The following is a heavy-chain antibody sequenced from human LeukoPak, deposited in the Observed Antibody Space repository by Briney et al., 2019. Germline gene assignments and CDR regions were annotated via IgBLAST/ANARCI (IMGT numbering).Heavy chain of an antibody. CDR3: ARHLFASPFNY. CDR2: IYYTGDS. CDR1: GASISISY. V-gene: IGHV4-59*08. J-gene: IGHJ4*02. Sequence: SETLSLTCTVSGASISISYWSWIRQPPGKGLEWIGYIYYTGDSNYIPSLKSRVAISLDASKNQIPLKLRSVTAADTAVYYCARHLFASPFNYWGLGTLVTVSS. D-gene: IGHD2-21*01.